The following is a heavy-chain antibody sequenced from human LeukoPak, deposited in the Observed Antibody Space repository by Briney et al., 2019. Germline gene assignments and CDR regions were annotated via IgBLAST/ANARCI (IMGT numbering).Heavy chain of an antibody. Sequence: SETLSLTCTVSGYSISSGYYWGWIRQPPGKGLEWIGSIYHSGSTYYNPSLKSRVTISVDTSKNQFSLKLSSVTAADTAVYYCARIYCSSTSCYFFDPWGQGTLVTVSS. V-gene: IGHV4-38-2*02. CDR3: ARIYCSSTSCYFFDP. CDR2: IYHSGST. D-gene: IGHD2-2*01. J-gene: IGHJ5*02. CDR1: GYSISSGYY.